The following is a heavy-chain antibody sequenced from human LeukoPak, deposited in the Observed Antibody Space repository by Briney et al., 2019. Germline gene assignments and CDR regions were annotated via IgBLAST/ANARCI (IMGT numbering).Heavy chain of an antibody. V-gene: IGHV6-1*01. J-gene: IGHJ5*02. CDR2: TYYRSKWYN. Sequence: SQTLSLTCAISGDSVSRNSAAWNWIRQSPSRGLEWLGRTYYRSKWYNDYAVSVKSRITINPGTSKNQFSLQLNSVTPEDTAVYYCARGLRIAAAGTFWFDPWGQGTLVTVSS. CDR3: ARGLRIAAAGTFWFDP. D-gene: IGHD6-13*01. CDR1: GDSVSRNSAA.